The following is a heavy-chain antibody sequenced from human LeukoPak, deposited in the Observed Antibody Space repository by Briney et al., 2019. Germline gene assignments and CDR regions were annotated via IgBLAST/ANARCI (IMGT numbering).Heavy chain of an antibody. CDR1: GFTFRRYA. CDR2: ISGSDNNT. V-gene: IGHV3-23*01. Sequence: PGGSLRLSCAASGFTFRRYAMNWVRQAPGKGLEWVSAISGSDNNTYYADSVKGRFTISRDNSKNTLYLQMNSLRAEDTAMYYCAKTTSGYGSGDDYSDATNWFDPWGQGTLVTVSS. J-gene: IGHJ5*02. D-gene: IGHD3-10*01. CDR3: AKTTSGYGSGDDYSDATNWFDP.